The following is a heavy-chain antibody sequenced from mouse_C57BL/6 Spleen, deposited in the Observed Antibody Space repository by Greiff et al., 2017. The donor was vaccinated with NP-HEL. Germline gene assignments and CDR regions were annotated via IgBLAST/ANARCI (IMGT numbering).Heavy chain of an antibody. CDR3: ARDRDYGHFDY. V-gene: IGHV3-6*01. CDR1: GYSITSGYY. D-gene: IGHD1-1*02. CDR2: ISYDGSN. Sequence: VQLQQSGPGLVKPSQSLSLTCSVTGYSITSGYYWNWIRQFPGNKLEWMGYISYDGSNNYNPSLKNRISITRDTSKNQFFLKLNSVTTEDTATYYCARDRDYGHFDYWGQGTTLTVSS. J-gene: IGHJ2*01.